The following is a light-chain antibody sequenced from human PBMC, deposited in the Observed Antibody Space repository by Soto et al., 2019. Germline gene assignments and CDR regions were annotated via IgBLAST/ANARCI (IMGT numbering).Light chain of an antibody. Sequence: EMVLTQSPATLSLSPGYRATLSCRASQSVGRYLAWYQQRPGQAPRLLLYDSSNRVTGIPARFSGNGSGRDFTLTISSLEPEDFAVYYCQYHTDWPPYTFGQGTTLEI. CDR1: QSVGRY. V-gene: IGKV3-11*02. CDR3: QYHTDWPPYT. J-gene: IGKJ2*01. CDR2: DSS.